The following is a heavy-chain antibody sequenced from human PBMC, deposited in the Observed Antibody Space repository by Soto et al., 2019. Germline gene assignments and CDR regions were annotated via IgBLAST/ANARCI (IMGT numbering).Heavy chain of an antibody. V-gene: IGHV1-69*13. D-gene: IGHD6-13*01. CDR1: GGTFSSYA. CDR3: ARCEAAVRNWFDP. CDR2: IIPIFGTA. J-gene: IGHJ5*02. Sequence: SVKVSCKASGGTFSSYAISWVRQAPGQGLEWMGGIIPIFGTANYAQKFQGRVTITADESTSTAYMELSSLRSEDTAVYYCARCEAAVRNWFDPWCQGTLVTVSS.